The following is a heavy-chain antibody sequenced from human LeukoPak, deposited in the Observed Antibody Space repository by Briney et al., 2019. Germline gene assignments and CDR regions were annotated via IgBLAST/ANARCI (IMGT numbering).Heavy chain of an antibody. D-gene: IGHD6-13*01. CDR3: FASAAGGRVTLFYFDH. J-gene: IGHJ4*02. V-gene: IGHV3-23*01. CDR2: ISGSGGST. Sequence: GGSLRLSCAASGFTFSSYAMSWVRQAPGKGLEWVSAISGSGGSTYYADSVKGRFTISRDNSKNTLYLQMNSLRAEETAVYYCFASAAGGRVTLFYFDHWGQGTLVTVSS. CDR1: GFTFSSYA.